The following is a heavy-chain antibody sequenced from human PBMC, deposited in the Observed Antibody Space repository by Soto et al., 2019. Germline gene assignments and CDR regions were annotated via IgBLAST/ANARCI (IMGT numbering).Heavy chain of an antibody. CDR3: AKDLKYCSGGSLYSDYLSFDY. V-gene: IGHV3-23*01. D-gene: IGHD2-15*01. J-gene: IGHJ4*02. CDR2: ISGSGGST. Sequence: PGGSLRLSCAASGFTFSSYAMSWVRQAPGKGLEWVSAISGSGGSTYYADSVKGRFTISRDNSKNTLYLQMNSLRAEDTAVYYCAKDLKYCSGGSLYSDYLSFDYWGQGTLVTVSS. CDR1: GFTFSSYA.